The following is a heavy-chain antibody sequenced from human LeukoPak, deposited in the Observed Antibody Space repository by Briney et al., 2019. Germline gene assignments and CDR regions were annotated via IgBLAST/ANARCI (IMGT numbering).Heavy chain of an antibody. CDR2: IIPIFGTA. CDR1: GGTFSSYA. Sequence: ASVKVSCKASGGTFSSYAISWVRQAPGQGLEWMGGIIPIFGTANYAQKFQGRVTMTRNTSISTAYMGLSSLRSEDTAVYYCARDNGGTAMAYYYYYYMDVWGKGTTVTISS. CDR3: ARDNGGTAMAYYYYYYMDV. D-gene: IGHD5-18*01. V-gene: IGHV1-69*05. J-gene: IGHJ6*03.